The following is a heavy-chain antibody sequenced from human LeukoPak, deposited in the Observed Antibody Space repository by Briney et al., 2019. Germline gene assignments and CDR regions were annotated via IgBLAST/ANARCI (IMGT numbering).Heavy chain of an antibody. V-gene: IGHV4-4*07. CDR1: GGSISNYY. CDR2: IYTCGST. D-gene: IGHD2-15*01. CDR3: ARDILIVDDMVVVAAKLET. J-gene: IGHJ5*02. Sequence: SETLSLTCTASGGSISNYYWSWIRQPAGKGLEWIGRIYTCGSTYYNPSLKSRVTMSVDTSKNQFSLKLSSVTAADTAVYYCARDILIVDDMVVVAAKLETWGQGTPWTVSS.